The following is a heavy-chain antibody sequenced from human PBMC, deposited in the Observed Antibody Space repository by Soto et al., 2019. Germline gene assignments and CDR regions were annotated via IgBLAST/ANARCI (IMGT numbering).Heavy chain of an antibody. CDR3: ARGGTTVIRWFDP. CDR2: SYYSWST. D-gene: IGHD4-4*01. CDR1: GGSISSYY. Sequence: QVQLQESGPGLVKPSETLSLTCTVSGGSISSYYWSWIRQPPGKGLEWIGYSYYSWSTNYNPSLKSRVTISVDTSKNQFSLKLSSVTAADTAVYYCARGGTTVIRWFDPWGQGTLVTVSS. J-gene: IGHJ5*02. V-gene: IGHV4-59*01.